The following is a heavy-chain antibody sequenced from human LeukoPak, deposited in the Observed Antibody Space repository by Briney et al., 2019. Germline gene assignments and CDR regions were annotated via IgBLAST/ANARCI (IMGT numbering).Heavy chain of an antibody. D-gene: IGHD1-26*01. Sequence: ASVKVSCKASGYTFTSYDINWVRQATGQGLEWMGWMNPNSGNTGYAQKFQGRVTMTRNTSISTAYMELSSLRSEDTAVYYCAREGEWELCLWGNWFDPWGQGTLVTVSP. V-gene: IGHV1-8*01. J-gene: IGHJ5*02. CDR1: GYTFTSYD. CDR3: AREGEWELCLWGNWFDP. CDR2: MNPNSGNT.